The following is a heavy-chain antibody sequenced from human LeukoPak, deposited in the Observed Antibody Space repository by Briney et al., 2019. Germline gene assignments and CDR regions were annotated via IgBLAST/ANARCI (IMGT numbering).Heavy chain of an antibody. D-gene: IGHD3-16*01. CDR3: ARDLHPGGAFDI. CDR2: IYYSGST. Sequence: SETLSLTCTVSGGSISSSSYYWGWIRQPPGKGLEWIGSIYYSGSTYYNPSLKSRVTISVDTSKNQFSLKLSSVTAADTAVYYCARDLHPGGAFDIWGQGTMVTVSS. J-gene: IGHJ3*02. CDR1: GGSISSSSYY. V-gene: IGHV4-39*07.